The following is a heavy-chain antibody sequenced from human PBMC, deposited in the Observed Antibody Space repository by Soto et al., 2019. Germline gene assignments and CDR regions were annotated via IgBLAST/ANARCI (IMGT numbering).Heavy chain of an antibody. CDR2: IYYSGST. J-gene: IGHJ3*02. CDR3: ARATPAEMAPIEGHDAFDI. Sequence: SETLSLTCTVSGGSISSGGYYWSWIRQHPGKGLEWIGYIYYSGSTYYNPSLKSRVTISVDTSKNQFSLKLSSVTAADTAVYYCARATPAEMAPIEGHDAFDIWGQGTMVTVSS. V-gene: IGHV4-31*03. D-gene: IGHD2-15*01. CDR1: GGSISSGGYY.